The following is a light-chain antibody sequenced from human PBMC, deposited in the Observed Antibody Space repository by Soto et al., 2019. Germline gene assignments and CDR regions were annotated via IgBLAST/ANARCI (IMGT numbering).Light chain of an antibody. Sequence: EIVLTQSPGTLSLYPGETATLSCRASQSVSNNFLVWYQQKAGQPPRRLIFGASLRASGIPDRFSGSGSGTDFTLTISSLEPADFAVYYCQQYGTSPTTFGQGTRLEIK. CDR2: GAS. V-gene: IGKV3-20*01. CDR3: QQYGTSPTT. CDR1: QSVSNNF. J-gene: IGKJ5*01.